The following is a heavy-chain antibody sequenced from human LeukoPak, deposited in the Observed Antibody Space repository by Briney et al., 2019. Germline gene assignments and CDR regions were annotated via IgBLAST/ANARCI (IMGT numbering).Heavy chain of an antibody. CDR3: ARVGDGVFDF. Sequence: PSETLSLTCTVSGGSISSYYWSWIRRPPGKGLEGIGYIYYSGSTNNNPSLKSRLTISIDTSKTQYSLKLSSVTAADTAVYSCARVGDGVFDFWGQGTLVTVSS. CDR2: IYYSGST. V-gene: IGHV4-59*01. D-gene: IGHD3-10*01. J-gene: IGHJ4*02. CDR1: GGSISSYY.